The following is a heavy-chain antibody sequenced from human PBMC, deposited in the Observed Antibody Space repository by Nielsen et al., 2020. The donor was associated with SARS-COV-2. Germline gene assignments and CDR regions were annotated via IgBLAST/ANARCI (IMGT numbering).Heavy chain of an antibody. Sequence: SGPTLVQPTQTLTLPCTFSGFSLRTSGMCVSWIRQPPGKALEWLPRLDWDDDKYYSTSLKTRLTISKDTPKNQVVLTMTNMDPVDTATYYCARMVAATVAMDVWGKGTTVTVSS. J-gene: IGHJ6*04. CDR3: ARMVAATVAMDV. CDR1: GFSLRTSGMC. CDR2: LDWDDDK. V-gene: IGHV2-70*11. D-gene: IGHD2-15*01.